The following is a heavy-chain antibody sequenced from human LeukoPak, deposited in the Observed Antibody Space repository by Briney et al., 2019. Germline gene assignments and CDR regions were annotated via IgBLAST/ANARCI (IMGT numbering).Heavy chain of an antibody. D-gene: IGHD5-18*01. Sequence: GGSLRLSCAASGFTFSSYSMNWVRQAPGKGLEWVSSISSSSSYIYYADSVKGRFTISRDNAKNSLYLQMNSLRAEDTAVYYCARHGYSYGYGYYYYMDVWGKGTTVTVSS. CDR3: ARHGYSYGYGYYYYMDV. J-gene: IGHJ6*03. V-gene: IGHV3-21*01. CDR1: GFTFSSYS. CDR2: ISSSSSYI.